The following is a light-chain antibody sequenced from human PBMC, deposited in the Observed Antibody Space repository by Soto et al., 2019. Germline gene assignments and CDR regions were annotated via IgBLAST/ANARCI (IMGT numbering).Light chain of an antibody. V-gene: IGKV3-20*01. CDR2: GAS. Sequence: EIVLTQSPGTLSLSPGERATLSCRASQSVSSSYLAWYQQKSGQAPRLLIYGASNRATGIPDRFSGSGSGTDFTLTISRLEPEDVAVYYCQQYGRSSWTFGKGTKVEI. CDR3: QQYGRSSWT. J-gene: IGKJ1*01. CDR1: QSVSSSY.